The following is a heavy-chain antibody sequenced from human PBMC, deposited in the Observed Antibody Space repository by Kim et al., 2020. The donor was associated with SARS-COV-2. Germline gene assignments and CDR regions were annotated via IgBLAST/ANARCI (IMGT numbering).Heavy chain of an antibody. CDR2: IYPGDSDT. CDR1: GYSFTSYW. Sequence: GESLKISCKGSGYSFTSYWIGWVRQMPGKGLEWMGIIYPGDSDTRYSPSFQGQVTISADKSISTAYLQWSSLKASDTAMYYCARLIGPHSIRYFLNWFDPWGQGTLVTVSS. V-gene: IGHV5-51*01. J-gene: IGHJ5*02. CDR3: ARLIGPHSIRYFLNWFDP. D-gene: IGHD3-9*01.